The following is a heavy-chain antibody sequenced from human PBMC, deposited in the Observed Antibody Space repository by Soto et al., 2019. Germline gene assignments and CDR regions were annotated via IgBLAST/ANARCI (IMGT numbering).Heavy chain of an antibody. D-gene: IGHD3-10*01. V-gene: IGHV3-21*01. CDR3: ARDADYYGSGSSDY. Sequence: EVQLVESGGGLVKPGGSLRLSCAASGFTFSSYSMNWVRQAPGKGLEWVSSISSSSSYIYYADSVKGRFTISRDNAKNSLYLQMNSLRAEDTAVYYCARDADYYGSGSSDYWGQGTLVTVSS. CDR2: ISSSSSYI. J-gene: IGHJ4*02. CDR1: GFTFSSYS.